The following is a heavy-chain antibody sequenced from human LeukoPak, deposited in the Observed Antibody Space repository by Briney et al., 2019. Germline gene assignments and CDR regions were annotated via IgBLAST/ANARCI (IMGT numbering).Heavy chain of an antibody. CDR1: GFAFSNHW. CDR2: INTDGTNR. D-gene: IGHD3-3*01. Sequence: GGSLTLSCVASGFAFSNHWVHWVRQAPGKGLIWISRINTDGTNRKYAHLVKGRFTISRDNAKNTLYLQMSSLSVDDTAIYYCARDFWDSGVVINGFDKWGQGTMVTVSS. CDR3: ARDFWDSGVVINGFDK. V-gene: IGHV3-74*03. J-gene: IGHJ3*02.